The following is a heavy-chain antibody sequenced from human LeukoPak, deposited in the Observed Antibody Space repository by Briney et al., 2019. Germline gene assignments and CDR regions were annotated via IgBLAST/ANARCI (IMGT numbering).Heavy chain of an antibody. J-gene: IGHJ4*02. V-gene: IGHV3-30-3*01. Sequence: GGSLRLSCAASGFTFSSYAMHWVRQAPGKGLEWVAVISYDGSNKYYADSVKGRFTISRDNSKNTLYLQMNSLRAEDTAVYHCARVGVLLTPDYWGQGTLVTVSS. CDR2: ISYDGSNK. CDR1: GFTFSSYA. D-gene: IGHD3-10*01. CDR3: ARVGVLLTPDY.